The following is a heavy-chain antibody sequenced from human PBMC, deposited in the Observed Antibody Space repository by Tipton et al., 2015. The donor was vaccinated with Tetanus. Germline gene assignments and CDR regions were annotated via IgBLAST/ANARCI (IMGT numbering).Heavy chain of an antibody. Sequence: TLSLTCTVSGGSISSGGYYWSWIRQHPGKGLEWIGDIYYSGSTYYNPSLKSRVTISVDTSKNQFSLKLNSVTAAGTAVYYCARDQAGGARGWTFFDYWGQGSLVTVSS. CDR1: GGSISSGGYY. CDR3: ARDQAGGARGWTFFDY. J-gene: IGHJ4*02. V-gene: IGHV4-31*03. CDR2: IYYSGST. D-gene: IGHD1-26*01.